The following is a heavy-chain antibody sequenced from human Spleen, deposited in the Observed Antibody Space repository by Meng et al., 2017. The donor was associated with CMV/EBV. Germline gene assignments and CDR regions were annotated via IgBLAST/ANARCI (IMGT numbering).Heavy chain of an antibody. CDR1: GFTFSSYE. V-gene: IGHV3-48*03. CDR3: ARGASGGISFYYGMDV. D-gene: IGHD2-15*01. J-gene: IGHJ6*02. Sequence: GESLKISCAASGFTFSSYEMNWVRQAPGKGLEWISYISSSSSTVYYADFVKGRFTISRDNAKNSLFLQMNSLRAEDTAIYYCARGASGGISFYYGMDVWGQGITVTVSS. CDR2: ISSSSSTV.